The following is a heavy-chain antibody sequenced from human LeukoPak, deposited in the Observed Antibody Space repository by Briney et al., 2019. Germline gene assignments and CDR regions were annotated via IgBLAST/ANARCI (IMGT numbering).Heavy chain of an antibody. CDR2: INSDGSST. J-gene: IGHJ4*02. CDR1: GFTFSSYW. D-gene: IGHD3-10*01. V-gene: IGHV3-74*01. Sequence: GGSLRLSCAASGFTFSSYWMYWVRQAPGKGLVWVSRINSDGSSTSYADSVKGRFTISRDNSKNTLFLQMNSLRAEDTAVYYCARDNSLGERGVIIGYWGQGTLVTVSS. CDR3: ARDNSLGERGVIIGY.